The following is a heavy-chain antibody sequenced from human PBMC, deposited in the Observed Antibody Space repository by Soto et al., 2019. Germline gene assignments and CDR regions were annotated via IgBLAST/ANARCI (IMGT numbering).Heavy chain of an antibody. CDR2: IYWDDDT. CDR3: AQRTTTVTWWFDP. J-gene: IGHJ5*02. Sequence: QITLKESGPTLVKPTQTLTLTCTFSGFSLTTRGVGVGWIRQPPGKPLEWLALIYWDDDTRYSPSLKSRLAITKDTSNNQVVLTMSNIDPADTGPYFCAQRTTTVTWWFDPWGQGTLVTVSS. CDR1: GFSLTTRGVG. D-gene: IGHD4-17*01. V-gene: IGHV2-5*02.